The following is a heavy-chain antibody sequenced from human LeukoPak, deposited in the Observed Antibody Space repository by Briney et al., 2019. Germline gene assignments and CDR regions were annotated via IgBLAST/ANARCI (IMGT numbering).Heavy chain of an antibody. CDR2: IYHSGST. D-gene: IGHD3-22*01. V-gene: IGHV4-38-2*02. Sequence: SETLSLTCTVSGYSISSGYYWGWIRQPPGKGLEWIGSIYHSGSTYYNPSLKSRVTISVDTSKNQFSLKLSSVTAADTAVYYCARYYYDSSGPHYYYYYYMDVWGKGTTVTVSS. J-gene: IGHJ6*03. CDR1: GYSISSGYY. CDR3: ARYYYDSSGPHYYYYYYMDV.